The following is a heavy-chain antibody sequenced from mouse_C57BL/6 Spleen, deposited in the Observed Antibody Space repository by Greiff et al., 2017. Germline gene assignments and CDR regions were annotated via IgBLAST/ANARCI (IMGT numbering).Heavy chain of an antibody. D-gene: IGHD2-4*01. CDR2: INPNNGGT. CDR1: GYTFTDYN. J-gene: IGHJ3*01. V-gene: IGHV1-22*01. Sequence: EVQLQQSGPELVKPGASVKMSCKASGYTFTDYNMHWVKQSHGKSLEWIGYINPNNGGTSYNQKFKGKATLTVNKSSSTAYMELRSLTSEDSAVYYCAGGSNDYDPFAYWGQGTLVTVSA. CDR3: AGGSNDYDPFAY.